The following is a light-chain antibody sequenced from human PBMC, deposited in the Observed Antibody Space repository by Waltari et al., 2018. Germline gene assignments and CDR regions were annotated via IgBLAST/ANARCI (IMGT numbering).Light chain of an antibody. V-gene: IGKV3-20*01. CDR3: QQYGSSPFT. CDR2: ATS. Sequence: EIVLTQSPGTLSLSPGETSTLSCMTSQRMDPVYLPWYQQKTGQAPKLLMFATSNRATGTPDRFTGSGSETDFTLAITRLRPEDSAVYYCQQYGSSPFTFGPGTKVEI. CDR1: QRMDPVY. J-gene: IGKJ3*01.